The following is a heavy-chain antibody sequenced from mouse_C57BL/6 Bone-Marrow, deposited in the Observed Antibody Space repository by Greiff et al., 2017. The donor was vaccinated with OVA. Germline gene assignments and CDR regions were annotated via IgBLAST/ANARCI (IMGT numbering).Heavy chain of an antibody. CDR1: GYTFTDYN. V-gene: IGHV1-18*01. D-gene: IGHD1-1*01. CDR3: ARGTTVVEPHGMDY. Sequence: VQLKESGPELVKPGASVKIPCKASGYTFTDYNMDWVKQSHGKSLEWIGDINPNNGGTIYNQKFKGKATLTVDKSSSTAYMELRSLTSEDTAVYYCARGTTVVEPHGMDYWGQGTSVTVSS. CDR2: INPNNGGT. J-gene: IGHJ4*01.